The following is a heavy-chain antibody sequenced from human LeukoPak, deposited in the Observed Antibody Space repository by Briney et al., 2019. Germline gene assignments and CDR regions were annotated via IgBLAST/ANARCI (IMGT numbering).Heavy chain of an antibody. Sequence: SVKVSCKASGGTFSSYAISWVRQAPGQGLEWMGGIIPIFGTANYAQKFQGRVTITADESTSTAYMELSSLRSEDTAAYFCARPDPKNNGHEYFDYWGQGTLVTVSS. D-gene: IGHD1/OR15-1a*01. CDR3: ARPDPKNNGHEYFDY. CDR2: IIPIFGTA. J-gene: IGHJ4*02. V-gene: IGHV1-69*13. CDR1: GGTFSSYA.